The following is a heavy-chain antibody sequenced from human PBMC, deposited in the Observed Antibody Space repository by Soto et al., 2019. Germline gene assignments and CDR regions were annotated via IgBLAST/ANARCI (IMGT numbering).Heavy chain of an antibody. V-gene: IGHV1-69*01. D-gene: IGHD3-22*01. CDR1: GGTFSSYA. CDR3: ARDRGGGITMIVVVSPGAFDI. CDR2: IIPVFGTA. Sequence: QVQLVQSGAEVKKPGSSVKVSCKASGGTFSSYAISWVRQTPGQGLEWMGGIIPVFGTANYAQKFQGRVTITADESTSTAYMELSSLRSEYTAVYYCARDRGGGITMIVVVSPGAFDIWGQGTMVTVSS. J-gene: IGHJ3*02.